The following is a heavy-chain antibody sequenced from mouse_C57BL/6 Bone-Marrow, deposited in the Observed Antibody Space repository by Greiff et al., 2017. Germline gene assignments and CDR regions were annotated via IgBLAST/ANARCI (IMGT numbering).Heavy chain of an antibody. V-gene: IGHV5-6*01. J-gene: IGHJ3*01. CDR3: ARWDGYPFAY. Sequence: EVKVVESGGDLVKPGGSLKLSCAASGFTFSSYGMSWVRQTPDKRLEWVATISSGGSYTYYPDSVKGRFTISRDNAKNTLYLQMSSLKSEDTAMYYCARWDGYPFAYWGQGTLVTVSA. CDR1: GFTFSSYG. D-gene: IGHD2-3*01. CDR2: ISSGGSYT.